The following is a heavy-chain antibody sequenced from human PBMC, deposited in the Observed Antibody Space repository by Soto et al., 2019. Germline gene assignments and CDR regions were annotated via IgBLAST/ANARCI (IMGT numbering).Heavy chain of an antibody. V-gene: IGHV4-31*03. J-gene: IGHJ4*02. CDR1: GAYMRNDYYY. CDR3: ARWVEVSLDYFDS. CDR2: MHHSGRS. Sequence: QVQLQESGPGLVKPSETLSLTCTVSGAYMRNDYYYWSWVRQNPGKDLEWIGHMHHSGRSHYNPSLKSRVAISVDTSKNQFSLYLNSVTAADTAVYYCARWVEVSLDYFDSGGQGTPVTVSS. D-gene: IGHD2-15*01.